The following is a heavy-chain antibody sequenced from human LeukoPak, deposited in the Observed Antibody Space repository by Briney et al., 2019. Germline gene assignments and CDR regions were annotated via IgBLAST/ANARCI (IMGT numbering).Heavy chain of an antibody. CDR1: GFTFSSYG. CDR3: AKGKYYYYYMDV. CDR2: IRYDGSNK. V-gene: IGHV3-30*02. Sequence: GGSLRLSCAASGFTFSSYGMHWVRQAPGKGLEWVAFIRYDGSNKYYADSAKGRFTISRDNSKNTLYLQMNSLRAEDTAVYYYAKGKYYYYYMDVWGKGTTVTVSS. J-gene: IGHJ6*03.